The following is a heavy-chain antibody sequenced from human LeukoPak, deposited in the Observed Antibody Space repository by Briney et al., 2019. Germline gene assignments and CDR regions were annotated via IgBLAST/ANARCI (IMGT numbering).Heavy chain of an antibody. CDR2: INWNGGST. CDR3: ARDDPSVYDFWSGYYED. D-gene: IGHD3-3*01. CDR1: GFTFDDYG. Sequence: GGSLRLSCAASGFTFDDYGMSWVRQAPGKGLEWVSGINWNGGSTGYADSVKGRFTISRDNAKNSLYLQMNSLRAEDTALYYYARDDPSVYDFWSGYYEDWGQGTLVTVSS. J-gene: IGHJ4*02. V-gene: IGHV3-20*04.